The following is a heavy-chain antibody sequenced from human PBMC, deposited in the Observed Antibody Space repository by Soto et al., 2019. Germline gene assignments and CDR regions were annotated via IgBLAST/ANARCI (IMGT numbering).Heavy chain of an antibody. CDR3: AREFPGYCSSTSCYQFDP. D-gene: IGHD2-2*01. CDR2: ISAYNGNT. V-gene: IGHV1-18*04. CDR1: GYTFTSYG. J-gene: IGHJ5*02. Sequence: ASVKVYCKASGYTFTSYGISWVRQAPGQGLEWMGWISAYNGNTNYAQKFQGRVTITADKSTSTAYMELSSLRSEDTAVYYCAREFPGYCSSTSCYQFDPWGQGTLVTVSS.